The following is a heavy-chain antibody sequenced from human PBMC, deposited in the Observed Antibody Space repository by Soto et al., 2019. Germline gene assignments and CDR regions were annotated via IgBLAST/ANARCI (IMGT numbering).Heavy chain of an antibody. V-gene: IGHV4-34*01. CDR2: INHSGST. J-gene: IGHJ6*02. CDR1: GGSFSGYY. Sequence: SVTLSLTCAVHGGSFSGYYWSWIRQPPGKGLEWIGEINHSGSTNYNPSLKSRVTISVDTSKNQFSLKLSSVTAADTAVYYCAGEGGWTNYYCYGMDVWGQGTTVTVSS. CDR3: AGEGGWTNYYCYGMDV. D-gene: IGHD3-10*01.